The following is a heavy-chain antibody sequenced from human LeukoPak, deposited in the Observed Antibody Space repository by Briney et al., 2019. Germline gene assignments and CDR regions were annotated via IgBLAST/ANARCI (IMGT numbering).Heavy chain of an antibody. CDR3: ATDLGLTMIRGVIVN. D-gene: IGHD3-10*01. CDR2: IKSKGDGETT. J-gene: IGHJ4*02. V-gene: IGHV3-15*01. Sequence: GGSLRLSCAASGFTFRNAWMSWVRQAPGKGLEWVGRIKSKGDGETTDYGAPVKGRFTISRDDSKDTLYLQMNSLKTEDTAVYYCATDLGLTMIRGVIVNWGQGALLTVSS. CDR1: GFTFRNAW.